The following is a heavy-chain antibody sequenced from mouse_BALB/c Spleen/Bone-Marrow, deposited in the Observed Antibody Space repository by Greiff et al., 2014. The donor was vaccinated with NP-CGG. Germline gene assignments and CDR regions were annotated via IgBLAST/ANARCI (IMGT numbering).Heavy chain of an antibody. CDR1: GFSLTSYG. V-gene: IGHV2-9*02. Sequence: QVHLQQSGPGLVAPSQSLSITCTVSGFSLTSYGVHWVRQPPGKGLEWLGVIWADGSTNYNSALMSRLSIRKDNSKSQVFLKMNSLQTDDTAMYYCARITTATGAMDYWGQGTSVTVSS. J-gene: IGHJ4*01. CDR3: ARITTATGAMDY. CDR2: IWADGST. D-gene: IGHD1-2*01.